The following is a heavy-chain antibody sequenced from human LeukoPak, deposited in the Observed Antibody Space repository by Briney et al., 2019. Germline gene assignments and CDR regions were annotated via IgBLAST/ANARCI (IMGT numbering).Heavy chain of an antibody. V-gene: IGHV4-4*07. CDR2: IYTSGST. CDR1: GGSISSYY. CDR3: ARSNMIVVVPAAILYYYGMDV. D-gene: IGHD2-2*02. J-gene: IGHJ6*02. Sequence: SETLSPTCTVSGGSISSYYWSWIRQPAGKGLEWIGRIYTSGSTNYNPSLKSRVTMSVDTSKNQFSLKLSSVTAADTAVYYCARSNMIVVVPAAILYYYGMDVWGQGTTVTVSS.